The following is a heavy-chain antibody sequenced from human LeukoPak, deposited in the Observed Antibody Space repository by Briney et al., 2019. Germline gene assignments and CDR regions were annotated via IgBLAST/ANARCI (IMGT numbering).Heavy chain of an antibody. CDR2: IYHSGST. V-gene: IGHV4-38-2*01. D-gene: IGHD2-2*02. CDR3: ASYEGCSSTSCYSVDYYYYYMDV. CDR1: GYSISSGYY. Sequence: SETLSLTCAVSGYSISSGYYWGWIRQPPAKGMEWSGSIYHSGSTYYNPSLKSRVTISVDTSQNQFSLKLSSVTAADTAVYYCASYEGCSSTSCYSVDYYYYYMDVWGKGTTVTVSS. J-gene: IGHJ6*03.